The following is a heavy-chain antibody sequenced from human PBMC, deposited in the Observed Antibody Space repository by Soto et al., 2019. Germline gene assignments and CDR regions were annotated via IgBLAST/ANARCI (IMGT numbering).Heavy chain of an antibody. Sequence: EVQLVESGGGLVQPGGSLRLSCGGSGFTFSSFWMSWVRQAPGKGLEWVANIKEDGSEKYYVDSVEGRFTISRDNAKNSLYLQMNSLTVEDTAVYYCARAGYSAYDERNIDHRGQGTLVTVSS. V-gene: IGHV3-7*04. D-gene: IGHD5-12*01. CDR2: IKEDGSEK. J-gene: IGHJ4*02. CDR1: GFTFSSFW. CDR3: ARAGYSAYDERNIDH.